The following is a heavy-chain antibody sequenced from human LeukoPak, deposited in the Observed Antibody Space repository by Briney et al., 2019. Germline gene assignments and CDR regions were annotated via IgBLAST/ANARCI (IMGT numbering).Heavy chain of an antibody. CDR2: INHSGST. V-gene: IGHV4-34*01. J-gene: IGHJ6*02. CDR1: GGSFSGYY. CDR3: ARGLYCSGGSCYSELVYYYYGMGV. D-gene: IGHD2-15*01. Sequence: PSETLSLTCAVYGGSFSGYYWSWIRQPPGKGLEWIGEINHSGSTNYNPSLKSRVTISVDTSKNQFSLKLSSVTAADTAVYYCARGLYCSGGSCYSELVYYYYGMGVWGQGTTVTVSS.